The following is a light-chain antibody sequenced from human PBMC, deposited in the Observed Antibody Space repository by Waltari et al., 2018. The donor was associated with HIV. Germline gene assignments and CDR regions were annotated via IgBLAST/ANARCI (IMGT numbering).Light chain of an antibody. CDR1: SSDVGSYNL. CDR3: CSYAGSSTYV. J-gene: IGLJ1*01. CDR2: EVS. V-gene: IGLV2-23*02. Sequence: QSALTQPASVSGSPGQSITISCTGTSSDVGSYNLVSWYQQHPGKAPKLMIYEVSKRPSWVSNRFSGCKSGNTASLTISGLQAEDEADYYCCSYAGSSTYVFGTGTKVTVL.